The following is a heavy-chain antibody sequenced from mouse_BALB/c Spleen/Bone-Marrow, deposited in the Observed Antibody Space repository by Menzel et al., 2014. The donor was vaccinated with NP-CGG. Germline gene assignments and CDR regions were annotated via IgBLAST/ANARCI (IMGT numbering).Heavy chain of an antibody. CDR2: IYPGDGDT. CDR3: VRGGNYRFDY. Sequence: VKLVESGPELVKPGASVKISCKASGYAFSSSWMNWVKQRPGQGHEWIGRIYPGDGDTNYNGKFKGKATLTADKSPSTAYMQLSSLTSVDSAVYFCVRGGNYRFDYWGQGTTLTVSS. D-gene: IGHD2-1*01. J-gene: IGHJ2*01. V-gene: IGHV1-82*01. CDR1: GYAFSSSW.